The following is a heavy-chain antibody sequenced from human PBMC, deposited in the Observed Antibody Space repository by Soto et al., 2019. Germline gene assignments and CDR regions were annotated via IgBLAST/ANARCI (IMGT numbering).Heavy chain of an antibody. CDR2: IWTSGST. CDR3: ATRPLLRGAP. CDR1: GFTFSSND. Sequence: EVQLVESGGGLIQPGGSLRLSCEASGFTFSSNDMNWVRQAPGKGLEWVSLIWTSGSTAYADSVKGRFTISRDNFKSALYLHMSSLRAEDTAVYYCATRPLLRGAPWGQGTMVTVSS. D-gene: IGHD3-16*01. V-gene: IGHV3-53*01. J-gene: IGHJ3*01.